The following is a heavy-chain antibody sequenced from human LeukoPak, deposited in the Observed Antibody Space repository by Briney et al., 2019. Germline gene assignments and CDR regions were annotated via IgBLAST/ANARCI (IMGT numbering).Heavy chain of an antibody. CDR2: IYSSGST. Sequence: SETLSLTCTVPGGSISSYYWSWIRQPAGQGLEWIGRIYSSGSTNCNPSFESRVTMSVDTSKNQFSLRVSSVTAADTAVYYCARSPVVIYNYFDYWGQGTLVTVSS. J-gene: IGHJ4*02. CDR3: ARSPVVIYNYFDY. V-gene: IGHV4-4*07. D-gene: IGHD2/OR15-2a*01. CDR1: GGSISSYY.